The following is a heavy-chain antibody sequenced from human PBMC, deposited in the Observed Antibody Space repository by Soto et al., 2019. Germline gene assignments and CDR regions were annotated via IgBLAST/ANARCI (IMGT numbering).Heavy chain of an antibody. D-gene: IGHD6-13*01. V-gene: IGHV1-69*13. CDR3: ARDLGRQQPYAFDI. CDR1: GGTFSSYA. J-gene: IGHJ3*02. CDR2: IIPIFGTA. Sequence: GASVKVSCKASGGTFSSYAISWVRQAPGQGLEWMGGIIPIFGTANYAQKFQGRVTITADESTSTAYMELSSLRSEDTAVYYCARDLGRQQPYAFDIWGQGTMVTVSS.